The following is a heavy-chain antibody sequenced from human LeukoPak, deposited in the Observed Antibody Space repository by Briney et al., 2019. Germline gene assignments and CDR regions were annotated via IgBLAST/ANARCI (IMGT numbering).Heavy chain of an antibody. CDR1: GFTFSSYG. D-gene: IGHD3-10*01. CDR3: ARELYYYGSGSYSKKGFDY. V-gene: IGHV3-33*01. J-gene: IGHJ4*02. Sequence: GGSLRLSCAASGFTFSSYGMHWVRQAPGKGLEWVAVIWYDGSKKYYANSVKGRFTISRDNSKNTLYLQMNSLRAEDTAVYYCARELYYYGSGSYSKKGFDYWGQGTLVTVSS. CDR2: IWYDGSKK.